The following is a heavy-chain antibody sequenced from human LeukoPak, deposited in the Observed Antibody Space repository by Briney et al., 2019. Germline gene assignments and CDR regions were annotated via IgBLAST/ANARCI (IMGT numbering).Heavy chain of an antibody. J-gene: IGHJ4*02. Sequence: GEALQISFKGSGYSFTSYWIGWVRQMPGKGLEWMGIIYPGDSDTRYSPSFQGQVTISADKSISTAYLQWSSLKASDTAMYYCARSDVRWLPILFDYWGQGTLVTVSS. D-gene: IGHD5-24*01. CDR2: IYPGDSDT. CDR1: GYSFTSYW. CDR3: ARSDVRWLPILFDY. V-gene: IGHV5-51*01.